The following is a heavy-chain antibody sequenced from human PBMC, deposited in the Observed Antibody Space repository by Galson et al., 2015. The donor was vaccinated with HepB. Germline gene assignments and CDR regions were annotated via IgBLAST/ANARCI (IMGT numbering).Heavy chain of an antibody. Sequence: TLSLTCTVSGGSISSGSYYWSWIRQPAGKGLEWIGRIYTSGSTNYNPSLKSRVTMSVDTSKNQFSLKLSSVTAADTAVYYCAMGAARPGYFDLWGRGTLVTVSS. CDR2: IYTSGST. CDR1: GGSISSGSYY. V-gene: IGHV4-61*02. CDR3: AMGAARPGYFDL. J-gene: IGHJ2*01. D-gene: IGHD6-6*01.